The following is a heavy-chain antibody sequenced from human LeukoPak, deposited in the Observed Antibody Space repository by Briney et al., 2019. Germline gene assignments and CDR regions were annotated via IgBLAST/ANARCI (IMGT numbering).Heavy chain of an antibody. CDR3: ARRNIIRVHLEDLNWFDP. V-gene: IGHV5-51*01. J-gene: IGHJ5*02. CDR2: VYPGDSDT. D-gene: IGHD1/OR15-1a*01. Sequence: PGESLKISCKGSGYSFTRYWIGWVRQMPGKGLEWMGIVYPGDSDTRYSPSFQGQVTISADKSVSTAYLQWNSLKASDTAIYYCARRNIIRVHLEDLNWFDPWGQGTLVTVSS. CDR1: GYSFTRYW.